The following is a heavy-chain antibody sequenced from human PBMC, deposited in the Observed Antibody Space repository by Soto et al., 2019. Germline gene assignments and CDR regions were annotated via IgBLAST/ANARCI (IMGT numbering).Heavy chain of an antibody. CDR2: ISSSSSYI. V-gene: IGHV3-21*01. CDR3: ARDSGGPLFYYGMDV. CDR1: GFTFSSYS. D-gene: IGHD6-25*01. Sequence: GGSLRLSCAASGFTFSSYSMNWVRQAPGKGLEWVSSISSSSSYIYYADSVKGRFTISRDNAKNSLYLQMNSLRAEDTAVYYCARDSGGPLFYYGMDVWGQGTTVTVSS. J-gene: IGHJ6*02.